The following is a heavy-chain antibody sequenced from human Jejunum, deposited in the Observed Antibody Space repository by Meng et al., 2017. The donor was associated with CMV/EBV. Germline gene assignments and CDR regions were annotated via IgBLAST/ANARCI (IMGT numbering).Heavy chain of an antibody. CDR2: IRSKTYSSAT. CDR1: LSDYT. Sequence: LSDYTIHWVRQAPGKGLEWVGRIRSKTYSSATAYAASVKGRFIISRDDSKNTAYLQMNSLKTEDTAVYYCTRHSIVVVPAAGFDPWGQGTLVTVS. J-gene: IGHJ5*02. CDR3: TRHSIVVVPAAGFDP. D-gene: IGHD2-2*01. V-gene: IGHV3-73*01.